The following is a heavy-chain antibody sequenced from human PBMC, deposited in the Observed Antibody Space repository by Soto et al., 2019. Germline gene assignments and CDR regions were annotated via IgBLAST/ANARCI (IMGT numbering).Heavy chain of an antibody. V-gene: IGHV3-11*06. CDR2: ISQTGAHT. CDR1: GFTFSDYY. CDR3: TSAERGKSAVRV. D-gene: IGHD6-19*01. Sequence: QVQMVESGGALVKPGGSLRLSCAASGFTFSDYYISWVRQAPGRGLEWLSYISQTGAHTNYADSVRGRFTISRDNAKKSLYLQMNSLRAADTAVYYCTSAERGKSAVRVWGQGTLVTVSS. J-gene: IGHJ4*02.